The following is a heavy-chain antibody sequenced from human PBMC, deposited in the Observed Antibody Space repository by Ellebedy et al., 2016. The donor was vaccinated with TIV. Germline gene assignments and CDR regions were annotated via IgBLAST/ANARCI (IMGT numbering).Heavy chain of an antibody. CDR1: GYTFTGQY. CDR2: IDPNRGGI. D-gene: IGHD4-17*01. J-gene: IGHJ4*02. V-gene: IGHV1-2*02. CDR3: ARGSPNDYGDYGGSWMRY. Sequence: ASVKVSCKASGYTFTGQYIHWVRQAPGHGLEWLGWIDPNRGGINYAQKFQGRVTMTRDTSMSTAYMELSRLRSDDTAVYYCARGSPNDYGDYGGSWMRYWGQGTLVTVSS.